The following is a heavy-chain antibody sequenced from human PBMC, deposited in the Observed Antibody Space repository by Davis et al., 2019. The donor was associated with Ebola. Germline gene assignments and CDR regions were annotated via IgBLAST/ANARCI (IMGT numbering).Heavy chain of an antibody. D-gene: IGHD1-26*01. CDR3: ARDKRELLWGYGMDV. J-gene: IGHJ6*02. CDR1: GFTVSSNY. Sequence: GESLKISCAVSGFTVSSNYMSWVRQAPGKGLEWVSVIYSGGSTYYADSVKGRFTISRDNSKNTLYLQMNSLRAEDTAVYYCARDKRELLWGYGMDVWGQGTTVTVSS. CDR2: IYSGGST. V-gene: IGHV3-66*01.